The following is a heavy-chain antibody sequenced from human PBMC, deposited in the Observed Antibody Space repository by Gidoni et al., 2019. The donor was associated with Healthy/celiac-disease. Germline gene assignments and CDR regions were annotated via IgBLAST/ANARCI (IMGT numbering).Heavy chain of an antibody. J-gene: IGHJ4*02. V-gene: IGHV1-69*01. CDR2: IIPIFGTA. D-gene: IGHD3-22*01. CDR1: GDTFSSYA. Sequence: VQLVQSGAEVKKPGSSVKVSCKAAGDTFSSYAISWVRQAPGQGLEWMGGIIPIFGTANSAQKFQGRVTITADESTSTAYMVLSSLRSEDTAVYYCSCSEETRDSSGYYFDYWGQGTLVTVSS. CDR3: SCSEETRDSSGYYFDY.